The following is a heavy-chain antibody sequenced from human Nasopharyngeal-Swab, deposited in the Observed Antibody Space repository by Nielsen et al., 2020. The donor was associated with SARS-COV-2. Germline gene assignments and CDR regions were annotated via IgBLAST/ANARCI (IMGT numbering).Heavy chain of an antibody. CDR1: GGSSSGYY. J-gene: IGHJ4*02. Sequence: SETLSLTCAVYGGSSSGYYWSWIRQPPGKGLEWIGEINHSGSTNYNPSLKSRVTISVDTSKNQFSLKLGSVTAADTAVYYCATLAYGDHSFDYWGQGTLVTVSS. CDR2: INHSGST. CDR3: ATLAYGDHSFDY. D-gene: IGHD4-17*01. V-gene: IGHV4-34*01.